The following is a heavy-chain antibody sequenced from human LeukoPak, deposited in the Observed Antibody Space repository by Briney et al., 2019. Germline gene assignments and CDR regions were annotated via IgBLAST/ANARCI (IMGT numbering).Heavy chain of an antibody. CDR2: IIPIFGTA. V-gene: IGHV1-69*05. J-gene: IGHJ4*02. D-gene: IGHD3-22*01. Sequence: SVKVSCKASGGTFSSYAISWVRQAPGQGLEWMGRIIPIFGTANYAQKFQGRVTITTDESTSTAYMELSSLRSEDTAVYYCAREGLYYYDSSGRPHYYFDYWGQGTLVTVSS. CDR3: AREGLYYYDSSGRPHYYFDY. CDR1: GGTFSSYA.